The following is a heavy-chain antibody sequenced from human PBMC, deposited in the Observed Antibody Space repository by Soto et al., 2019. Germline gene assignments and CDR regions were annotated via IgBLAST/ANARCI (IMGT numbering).Heavy chain of an antibody. Sequence: SETLSFTCTVSGGSISSGGYYWSWIRQHPGKGLEWIGYIYYSGSTYYNPSLKSRVTISVDTSKNQFSLKLSSVTAADTAVYYCALRFPNWFDHWGQGTPVTVS. CDR2: IYYSGST. V-gene: IGHV4-31*03. CDR1: GGSISSGGYY. J-gene: IGHJ5*02. CDR3: ALRFPNWFDH.